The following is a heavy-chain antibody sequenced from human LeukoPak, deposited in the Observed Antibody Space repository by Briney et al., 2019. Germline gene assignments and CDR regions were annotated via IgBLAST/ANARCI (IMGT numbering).Heavy chain of an antibody. V-gene: IGHV3-33*06. CDR3: AKDVRSGYFDY. CDR2: IYSDGSKQ. Sequence: GRSLRLSCAASGFIFNDYGMHCVRQAPGKRLECGAGIYSDGSKQNYPDSVKGRFTISRDDSKNTVYLQMNSLRAEDTAVYYCAKDVRSGYFDYWGQGTLVTVSS. J-gene: IGHJ4*02. D-gene: IGHD3-22*01. CDR1: GFIFNDYG.